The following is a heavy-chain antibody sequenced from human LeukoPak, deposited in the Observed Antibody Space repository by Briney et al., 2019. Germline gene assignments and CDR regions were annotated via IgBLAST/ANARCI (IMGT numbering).Heavy chain of an antibody. CDR3: ARASSSWSYNWFDP. Sequence: PGGSLRLSCAASGFTFSSYWMHWVRQVPGKGLEWIGSIYYSGSTYYNPSLKSRVTISVDTSKNQFSLKLSSVTAADTAVYYCARASSSWSYNWFDPWGQGTLVTVSS. CDR1: GFTFSSYW. CDR2: IYYSGST. D-gene: IGHD6-13*01. V-gene: IGHV4-39*01. J-gene: IGHJ5*02.